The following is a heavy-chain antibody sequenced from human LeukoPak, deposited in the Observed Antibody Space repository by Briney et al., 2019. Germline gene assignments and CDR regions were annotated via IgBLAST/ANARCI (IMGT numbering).Heavy chain of an antibody. D-gene: IGHD2/OR15-2a*01. CDR3: ARFSQYYDSPTHYLDY. J-gene: IGHJ4*02. CDR2: IYYTGST. CDR1: GGSINNYY. V-gene: IGHV4-59*08. Sequence: SETLSLTCTVSGGSINNYYWSWVRRPPGAGLEWLAYIYYTGSTNYNPSLKTRLTISVDTSKNQFSLRLNSVTAADTAVYYCARFSQYYDSPTHYLDYWGQGILVTVSS.